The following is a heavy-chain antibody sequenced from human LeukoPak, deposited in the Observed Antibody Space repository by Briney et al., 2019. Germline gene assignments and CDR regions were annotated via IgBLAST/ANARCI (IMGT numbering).Heavy chain of an antibody. CDR1: GGTFSSYA. CDR3: AREGGSGNGYMDV. V-gene: IGHV1-69*05. Sequence: SVKVSCKASGGTFSSYAISWVRQAPGQGLEWVGGIIPIFGTANYAQKFQGRVTITTDESTSTAYMELSSLRSEDTAVYYCAREGGSGNGYMDVWGKGTTVTVSS. D-gene: IGHD3-10*01. CDR2: IIPIFGTA. J-gene: IGHJ6*03.